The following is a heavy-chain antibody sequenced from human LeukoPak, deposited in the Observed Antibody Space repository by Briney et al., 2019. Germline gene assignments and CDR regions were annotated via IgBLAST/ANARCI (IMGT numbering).Heavy chain of an antibody. CDR2: IYYSGST. V-gene: IGHV4-31*03. J-gene: IGHJ4*02. CDR3: ARAGSGYEHYFDY. D-gene: IGHD5-12*01. Sequence: SQTLSLTCTVSGGSISSGGYYWSWIRQHPGKGMEWIGYIYYSGSTYYNPSLKSRVTISVDTSKNQFSLKLSSVTAADTAVYYCARAGSGYEHYFDYWGQGTLVTVSS. CDR1: GGSISSGGYY.